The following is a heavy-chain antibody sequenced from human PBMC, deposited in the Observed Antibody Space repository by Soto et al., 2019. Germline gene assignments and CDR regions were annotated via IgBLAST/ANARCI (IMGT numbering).Heavy chain of an antibody. J-gene: IGHJ6*02. CDR2: MNPNSGNT. CDR3: ASLQSAANPYFYYCGMDV. Sequence: QVQLVQSGAEVKKPGASVKVSCKASGYTFTSYDINWVRQATGQGLEWMGWMNPNSGNTGYAQKFQGRVTMTRNTSISTAYMELSSLRSEDTAVYYCASLQSAANPYFYYCGMDVWGQGTTVTVSS. V-gene: IGHV1-8*01. CDR1: GYTFTSYD. D-gene: IGHD6-13*01.